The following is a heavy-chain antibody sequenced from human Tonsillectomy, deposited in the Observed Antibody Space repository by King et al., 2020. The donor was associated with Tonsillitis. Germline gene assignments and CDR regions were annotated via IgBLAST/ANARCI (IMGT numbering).Heavy chain of an antibody. J-gene: IGHJ6*02. Sequence: VQLQQSGPGLVKPSQTLSLTCAISGDSVSSNSAAWNWIRQSPSRGLEWLGRTYYRSKWYNDYAVSVRSRITINPDTSKNQFSLQLNSVTPEDTAVYYCARGRGYCSGGSCYYYGMDVWGQGTTVTVSS. CDR1: GDSVSSNSAA. CDR2: TYYRSKWYN. CDR3: ARGRGYCSGGSCYYYGMDV. V-gene: IGHV6-1*01. D-gene: IGHD2-15*01.